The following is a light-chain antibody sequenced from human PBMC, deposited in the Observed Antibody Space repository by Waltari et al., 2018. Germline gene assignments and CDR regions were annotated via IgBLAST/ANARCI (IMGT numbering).Light chain of an antibody. J-gene: IGLJ2*01. V-gene: IGLV2-11*01. CDR1: ISDVGVYHY. CDR2: DVT. CDR3: FSYLGRQTMI. Sequence: QSALTQPRSVSGSPGQSVTISCTGTISDVGVYHYVYWYQQYPGQAPKVMIYDVTNRPSGVPDRFSGSKSGNTASLTISGLQAEDEADYYCFSYLGRQTMIFGGGTKLTVL.